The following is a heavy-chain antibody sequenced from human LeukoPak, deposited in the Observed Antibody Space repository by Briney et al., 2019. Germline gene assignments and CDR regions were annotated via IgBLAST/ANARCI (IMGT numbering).Heavy chain of an antibody. V-gene: IGHV4-39*07. D-gene: IGHD2-2*01. CDR2: IYTSGST. CDR3: ARRAVVVPAAKGGQFDY. CDR1: GVSISRSRFY. J-gene: IGHJ4*02. Sequence: SETLSLTCTVSGVSISRSRFYWDWIRQPPGKGLEWIGRIYTSGSTNYNPSLKSRVTMSVDTSKNQFSLKLSSVTAADTAVYYCARRAVVVPAAKGGQFDYWGQGTLVTVSS.